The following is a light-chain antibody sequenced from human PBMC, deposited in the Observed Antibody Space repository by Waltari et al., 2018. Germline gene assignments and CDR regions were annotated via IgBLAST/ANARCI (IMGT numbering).Light chain of an antibody. V-gene: IGLV3-21*04. CDR1: NIGRQR. CDR3: QVWLSNSDHPV. CDR2: FAN. Sequence: LSQPPSVSVAPGQAAKITCERDNIGRQRVNWYQQKSGQAPILIIYFANDRPPGTPERFAGSTSGNTATLTISRVEAEDEGDYYCQVWLSNSDHPVFGSGTRVSVL. J-gene: IGLJ1*01.